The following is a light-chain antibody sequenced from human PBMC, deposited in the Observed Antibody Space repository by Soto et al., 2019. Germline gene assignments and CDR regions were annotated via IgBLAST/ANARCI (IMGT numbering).Light chain of an antibody. CDR2: DAS. Sequence: DFQMTQSLPSLSASVGDRVIVTCRASHDIGKSLAWYQQRPGKSPSLLIYDASTLQSGVPARFSGSGSGTDFTLAISTLRPEDVATYYCQNYKSAPFIFGGGTNVEVK. V-gene: IGKV1-27*01. J-gene: IGKJ4*01. CDR3: QNYKSAPFI. CDR1: HDIGKS.